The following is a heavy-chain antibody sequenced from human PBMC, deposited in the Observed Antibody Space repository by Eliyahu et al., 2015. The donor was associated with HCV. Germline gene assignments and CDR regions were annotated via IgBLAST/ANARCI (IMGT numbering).Heavy chain of an antibody. J-gene: IGHJ4*02. CDR1: GFXFSRHA. V-gene: IGHV3-23*01. Sequence: EVQMLESGGGLVQPGGSLRLSCAASGFXFSRHAMSWVRQAPGKGLEWVSVISESGDRTNYADSVKGRFTISRDNSKNTLYLQMNSLRAEDTAIYYCAKPYYYDSSGYYYFDYWGQGTLVTVSS. D-gene: IGHD3-22*01. CDR2: ISESGDRT. CDR3: AKPYYYDSSGYYYFDY.